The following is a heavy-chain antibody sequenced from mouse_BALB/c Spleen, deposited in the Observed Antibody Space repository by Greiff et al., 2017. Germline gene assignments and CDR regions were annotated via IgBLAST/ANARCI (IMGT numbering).Heavy chain of an antibody. CDR2: ISNLAYSI. V-gene: IGHV5-15*02. CDR1: GFSFSDYG. J-gene: IGHJ4*01. D-gene: IGHD4-1*01. CDR3: ESAGRGYAMDY. Sequence: EVKLVESGGGLVQPGGSRKLSCAASGFSFSDYGMAWVRQAPGKGPEWVAFISNLAYSIYYADTVTGRFTISRENAKNTLYLEMSSLRSEDTAMYYCESAGRGYAMDYWGQGTSVTVSS.